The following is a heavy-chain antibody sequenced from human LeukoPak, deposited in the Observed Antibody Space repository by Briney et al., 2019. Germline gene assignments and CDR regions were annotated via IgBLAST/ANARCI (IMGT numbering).Heavy chain of an antibody. CDR3: VKDNPLDY. Sequence: GGSLRLSCGASGFTFSSYGMLWVRQSPGKGLEWVAFIRYDGNIKFYADSMKGRFTISRDNSKNTLYLHINSLRPEDTALYYCVKDNPLDYWGQGTLVIISS. D-gene: IGHD1-14*01. CDR1: GFTFSSYG. CDR2: IRYDGNIK. V-gene: IGHV3-30*02. J-gene: IGHJ4*02.